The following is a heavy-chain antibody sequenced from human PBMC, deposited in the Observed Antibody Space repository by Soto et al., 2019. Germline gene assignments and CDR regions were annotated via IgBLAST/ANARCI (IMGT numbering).Heavy chain of an antibody. CDR3: AKQDGPGIAAAGTVGIDY. Sequence: EVQLLESGGGLVQPGGSLRLSCAASGFTFSSYAMSWVRQAPGKGLEWVSSISGSGGSTYYADSVKGRFTISRDNSKNPLYVQMTILRSADKAVYYCAKQDGPGIAAAGTVGIDYWGQGTMVTVSS. CDR2: ISGSGGST. V-gene: IGHV3-23*01. D-gene: IGHD6-13*01. J-gene: IGHJ4*02. CDR1: GFTFSSYA.